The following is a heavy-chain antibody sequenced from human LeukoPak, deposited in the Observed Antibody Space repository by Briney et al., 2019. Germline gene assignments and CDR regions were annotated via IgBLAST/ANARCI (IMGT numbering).Heavy chain of an antibody. CDR3: ARKYCSTTSCLFDN. Sequence: KTGGSLRISCAASGFTFSSYEMNWVRQAPGKRLQWVSDISSSGTTIYYADSVKGRFTISRDNAKNSLYLQMNSLRAEDTAVYYCARKYCSTTSCLFDNWGQGTLVTVSS. J-gene: IGHJ4*02. D-gene: IGHD2-2*01. V-gene: IGHV3-48*03. CDR2: ISSSGTTI. CDR1: GFTFSSYE.